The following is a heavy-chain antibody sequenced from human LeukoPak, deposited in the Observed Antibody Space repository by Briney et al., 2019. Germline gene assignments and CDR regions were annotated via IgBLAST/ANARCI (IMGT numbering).Heavy chain of an antibody. CDR3: AKDRIPVAGRQDIWDY. CDR2: ISGSGDRT. CDR1: GFTFSNYA. J-gene: IGHJ4*02. Sequence: GGSLRLSCVGAGFTFSNYAMTWVRQAPGKGLGWVSGISGSGDRTYYADSVKGRFTISRDNSKNTLYLQMNSLTDDDSAAYYCAKDRIPVAGRQDIWDYWGQGTLVTVSS. D-gene: IGHD6-19*01. V-gene: IGHV3-23*01.